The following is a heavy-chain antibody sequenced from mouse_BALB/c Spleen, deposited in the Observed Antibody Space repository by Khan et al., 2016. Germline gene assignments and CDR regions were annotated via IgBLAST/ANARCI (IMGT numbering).Heavy chain of an antibody. CDR2: ISYSGST. CDR3: ARDYYGSSYFDY. D-gene: IGHD1-1*01. J-gene: IGHJ2*01. V-gene: IGHV3-2*02. CDR1: DYSITSDYA. Sequence: QLEESGPGLVKPSQSLSLTCTVTDYSITSDYAWNWIRQFPGNKLEWMGYISYSGSTSYNPSLKSRISITRDTSKNQFFLQLNSVTTEDTATYYCARDYYGSSYFDYWGQGTTLTVSS.